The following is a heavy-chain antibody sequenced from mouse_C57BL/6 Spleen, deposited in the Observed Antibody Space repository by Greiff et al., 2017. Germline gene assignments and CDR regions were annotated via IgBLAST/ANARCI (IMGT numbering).Heavy chain of an antibody. Sequence: EVQRVESGGGLVQPGGSLSLSCAASGFTFTDYYMSWVRQPPGKALEWLGFIRNKANGYTTEYSASVKGRFTISRDNSQSILYLQMNALRAEDSATYYCARYPYGNYGAWFAYWGQGTLVTVSA. J-gene: IGHJ3*01. CDR1: GFTFTDYY. D-gene: IGHD2-1*01. V-gene: IGHV7-3*01. CDR3: ARYPYGNYGAWFAY. CDR2: IRNKANGYTT.